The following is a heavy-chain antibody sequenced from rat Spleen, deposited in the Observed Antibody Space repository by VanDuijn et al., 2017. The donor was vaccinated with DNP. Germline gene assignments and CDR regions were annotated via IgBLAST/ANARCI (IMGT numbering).Heavy chain of an antibody. V-gene: IGHV5-22*01. CDR2: ISYDGGST. Sequence: EVQLVESGGGLVQPGRSLKLSCAASGFTFSDYYMAWVRQAPTKGLEWVAYISYDGGSTYYGDSVKGRFTISRDNAKSTLYLQMNSLKEEDTAIYYCAWEVTFYGGFAYWGQGTLVTVSS. D-gene: IGHD4-1*01. CDR3: AWEVTFYGGFAY. J-gene: IGHJ3*01. CDR1: GFTFSDYY.